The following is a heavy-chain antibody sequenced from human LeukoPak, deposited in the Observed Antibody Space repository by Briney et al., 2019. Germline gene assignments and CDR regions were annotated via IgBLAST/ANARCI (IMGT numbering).Heavy chain of an antibody. CDR1: GFTFSTYS. D-gene: IGHD6-6*01. J-gene: IGHJ4*02. CDR2: ISSSSSTI. V-gene: IGHV3-48*01. CDR3: TRDRDSSSPRLTTIGY. Sequence: GGSLRLSCAASGFTFSTYSMNWVRQAPGKGLEWVSYISSSSSTIYYADSVKGRFTISRDNAKNSLYLQVNSLRAEDTAVYYCTRDRDSSSPRLTTIGYWGQGTLVTVSS.